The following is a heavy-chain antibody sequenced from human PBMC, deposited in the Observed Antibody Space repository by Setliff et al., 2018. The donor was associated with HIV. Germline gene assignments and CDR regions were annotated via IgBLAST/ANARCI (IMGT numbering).Heavy chain of an antibody. Sequence: PSETLSLTCDVSGYSINSGYFWGWIRQPPGKGLECIGTIYHSGSTYYNPSLKSRVTISIDTSKNQFSLKLSSVTAADTAVYYCARRIYGNNPYFDYWSQGTLVTVSS. CDR2: IYHSGST. CDR3: ARRIYGNNPYFDY. CDR1: GYSINSGYF. J-gene: IGHJ4*02. D-gene: IGHD4-17*01. V-gene: IGHV4-38-2*01.